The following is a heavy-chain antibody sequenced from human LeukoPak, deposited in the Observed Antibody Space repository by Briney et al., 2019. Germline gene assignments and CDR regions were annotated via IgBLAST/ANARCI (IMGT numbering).Heavy chain of an antibody. Sequence: SETLSLTCTVSGGSISSSSYYWGWIRQPPGKGPEWIGSIYYSGSTYYNPSLKSRVTISVDTSKNQFSLKLSSVTAADTAVYYCARDFHRDYYDSSGYHHYFDCWGQGTLVTVSS. CDR3: ARDFHRDYYDSSGYHHYFDC. D-gene: IGHD3-22*01. CDR1: GGSISSSSYY. V-gene: IGHV4-39*01. CDR2: IYYSGST. J-gene: IGHJ4*02.